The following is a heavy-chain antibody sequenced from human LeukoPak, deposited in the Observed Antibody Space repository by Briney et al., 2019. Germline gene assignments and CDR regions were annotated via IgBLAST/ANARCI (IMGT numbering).Heavy chain of an antibody. CDR2: IYYSGST. J-gene: IGHJ4*02. CDR3: ARAGRSYYFDY. V-gene: IGHV4-31*03. Sequence: SETLSLTCTVSGGSISSGGYSWSWIRQHPGKGLEWIGYIYYSGSTYYNPSLKSRVTISVDTSKNQFSLKLSSVTAADTAVYYCARAGRSYYFDYWGQGTLVTVSS. CDR1: GGSISSGGYS.